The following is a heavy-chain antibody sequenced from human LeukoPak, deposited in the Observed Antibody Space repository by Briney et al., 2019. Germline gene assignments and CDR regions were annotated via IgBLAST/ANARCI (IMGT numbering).Heavy chain of an antibody. CDR3: AKGYSSGWWGFQH. J-gene: IGHJ1*01. V-gene: IGHV3-30*18. Sequence: PGRSLRLSCAASGFSFSRNGMHWVRQAPPEGLEWVAVISYDGSKKYYADSVKGRFTISRDNSKNTLYLQINSLRAEDTAVYYCAKGYSSGWWGFQHWGQGTLVTVFS. CDR2: ISYDGSKK. D-gene: IGHD6-19*01. CDR1: GFSFSRNG.